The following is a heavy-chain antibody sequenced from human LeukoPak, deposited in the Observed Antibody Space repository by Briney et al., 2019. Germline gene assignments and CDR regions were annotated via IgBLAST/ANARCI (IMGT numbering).Heavy chain of an antibody. J-gene: IGHJ6*02. CDR2: ICYDGSNK. CDR3: AREGYSNHYGMDV. D-gene: IGHD4-11*01. Sequence: PGGSLRLSCAPSGFTFSSYGMHWVRQAPGKGLEWVAVICYDGSNKYHADSVKGRLTTSRDNSKNTLYLQMNSLRAEDTAVYYCAREGYSNHYGMDVWGQGTTVTVSS. CDR1: GFTFSSYG. V-gene: IGHV3-33*01.